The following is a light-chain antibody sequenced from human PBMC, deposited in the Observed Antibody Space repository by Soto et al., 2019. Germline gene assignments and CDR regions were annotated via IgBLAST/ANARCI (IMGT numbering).Light chain of an antibody. Sequence: ESVLTQSPGTLSLSPGERATLSCRASQYISSTYLAWYQQKPGQAPRLLIYGASSRATGIPDRFSGSGSGTDFTLTISRLEPEDFAVYFCQQYACSPPTFGQGIKVEIK. CDR2: GAS. J-gene: IGKJ1*01. V-gene: IGKV3-20*01. CDR1: QYISSTY. CDR3: QQYACSPPT.